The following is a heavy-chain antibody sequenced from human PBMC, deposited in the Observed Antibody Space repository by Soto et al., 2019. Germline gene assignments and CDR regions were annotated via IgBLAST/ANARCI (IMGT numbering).Heavy chain of an antibody. CDR2: IYYSGST. J-gene: IGHJ4*02. V-gene: IGHV4-59*01. D-gene: IGHD3-9*01. Sequence: QVQLQESGPGLVKPSETLSLTCTVSGGSISSYYWSWIRQPPGKGLEWIGYIYYSGSTNYNPSLKSRVTISVDTSKNQFSLKLSSVTAADTAVYYCARGVGRYYYFDYWGQGTLVTVSS. CDR3: ARGVGRYYYFDY. CDR1: GGSISSYY.